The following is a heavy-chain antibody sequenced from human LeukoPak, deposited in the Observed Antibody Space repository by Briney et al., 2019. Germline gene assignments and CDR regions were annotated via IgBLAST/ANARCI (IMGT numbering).Heavy chain of an antibody. Sequence: ASVKDSCKASGYTFTSYGISWVRQAPGQGLEWMGWISAYNGNTNYAQKLQGRVTMTTDTSTSTAYMELRSLRSDDTAVYYCARVYSSGWRYYYYGMDVWGQGTTVTVSS. CDR2: ISAYNGNT. V-gene: IGHV1-18*01. CDR3: ARVYSSGWRYYYYGMDV. CDR1: GYTFTSYG. D-gene: IGHD6-19*01. J-gene: IGHJ6*02.